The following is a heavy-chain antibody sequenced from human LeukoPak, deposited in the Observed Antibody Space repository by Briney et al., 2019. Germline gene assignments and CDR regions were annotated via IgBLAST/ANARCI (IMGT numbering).Heavy chain of an antibody. CDR1: GYTFTSYG. CDR3: ARGRGWLRDPLNWFDP. Sequence: ASVKVSCTASGYTFTSYGISWVRQAPGQGLEWMGWISAYNGNTNYAQKLQGRVTMTTDTSTSTAYMELRSLRSDDTAVYYCARGRGWLRDPLNWFDPWGQGTLVTVSS. CDR2: ISAYNGNT. V-gene: IGHV1-18*01. D-gene: IGHD5-24*01. J-gene: IGHJ5*02.